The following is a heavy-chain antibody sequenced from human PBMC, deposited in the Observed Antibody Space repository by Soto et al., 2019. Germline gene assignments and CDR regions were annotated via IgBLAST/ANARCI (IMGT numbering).Heavy chain of an antibody. CDR1: GYSFIDYY. D-gene: IGHD3-9*01. Sequence: QVQLVQSVAEVQKPGASVKVSCEASGYSFIDYYTHWVRQAPGQGFEWMGRISPKSGGTNYAQKFEGRVTLTWDTSLNTAYMEMSSLKSDDKAVYYCARPPGYISDWYYFDLWGKGTRVNVSS. J-gene: IGHJ4*02. CDR2: ISPKSGGT. CDR3: ARPPGYISDWYYFDL. V-gene: IGHV1-2*02.